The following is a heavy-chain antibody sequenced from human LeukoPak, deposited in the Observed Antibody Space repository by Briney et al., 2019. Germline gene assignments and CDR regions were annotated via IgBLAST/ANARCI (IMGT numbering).Heavy chain of an antibody. CDR2: VNQDGTEK. Sequence: GGSLRLSCAASGFNFGDSRMTWVRQAPGKGLQWVASVNQDGTEKHFLDSVEGRFTISRDNAKKSLYLQMSSLRPEDTALYFCVKGDRYFESWGQGTLVTVSS. CDR1: GFNFGDSR. J-gene: IGHJ4*02. CDR3: VKGDRYFES. V-gene: IGHV3-7*04. D-gene: IGHD2-21*01.